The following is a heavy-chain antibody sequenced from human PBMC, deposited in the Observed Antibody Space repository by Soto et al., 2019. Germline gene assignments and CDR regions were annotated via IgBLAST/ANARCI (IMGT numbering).Heavy chain of an antibody. CDR1: GFSFSTSS. CDR2: ISPSASDT. D-gene: IGHD3-22*01. Sequence: PGGSLRLSCAASGFSFSTSSMAWVRQPPGKGLEWVSAISPSASDTLYADPVMGRFTISRDNSKNTVHLQMNSLRAEDTAVYYCARASYYYDSRGYYYRYYFDYWGQGALVTVSS. V-gene: IGHV3-23*01. J-gene: IGHJ4*02. CDR3: ARASYYYDSRGYYYRYYFDY.